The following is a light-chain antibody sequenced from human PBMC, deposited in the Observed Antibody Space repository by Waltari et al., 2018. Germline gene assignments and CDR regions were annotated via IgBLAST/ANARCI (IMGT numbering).Light chain of an antibody. CDR3: CSYAGTYSLI. Sequence: QSALTQPRSVSGSPGLSVPISCTGTSSDVGGYDHVSWYQQHPGKAPKLMLHDVSRRPSGVPDRFSGSKSGNTASLTIFGLQAEDEADYYCCSYAGTYSLIFGGGTKVIVL. V-gene: IGLV2-11*01. CDR2: DVS. CDR1: SSDVGGYDH. J-gene: IGLJ2*01.